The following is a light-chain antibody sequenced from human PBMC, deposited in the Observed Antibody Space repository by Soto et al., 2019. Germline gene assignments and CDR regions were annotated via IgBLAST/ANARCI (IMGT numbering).Light chain of an antibody. CDR2: DTS. CDR1: QSVHNN. Sequence: EVVMTQSPATLSVSPGDRATLSCRASQSVHNNLAWYQQKPGQAPRLLIFDTSTRANDIPISVTGGGSGTEFTLTISSLQSEGSAVYYCQQYEIWPLTFGGGTKVQI. CDR3: QQYEIWPLT. V-gene: IGKV3-15*01. J-gene: IGKJ4*01.